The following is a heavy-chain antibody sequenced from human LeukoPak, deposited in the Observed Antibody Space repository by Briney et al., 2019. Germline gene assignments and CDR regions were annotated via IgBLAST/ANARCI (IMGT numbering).Heavy chain of an antibody. J-gene: IGHJ5*02. D-gene: IGHD1-1*01. Sequence: TSGTLSLTCAVSGGSISSSNWWSWVRQPPGKGLEWIGEIYHSGSTNYNPSLKSRVTISVDKSKNQFSLKLSSVTAADTAVYYCATYIWNDVFPGNWFDPWGQGTLVTVSS. V-gene: IGHV4-4*02. CDR2: IYHSGST. CDR3: ATYIWNDVFPGNWFDP. CDR1: GGSISSSNW.